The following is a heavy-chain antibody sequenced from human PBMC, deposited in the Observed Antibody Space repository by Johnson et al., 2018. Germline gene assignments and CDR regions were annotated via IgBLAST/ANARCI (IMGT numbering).Heavy chain of an antibody. CDR2: ISYDGSNK. D-gene: IGHD3-22*01. Sequence: VQLVESGGGVVQPGRSLRLSCAASGFTFSSYAMHWVRQAPGKGLEWVAVISYDGSNKYYADSVKGRFTISRDNSKNTLYLQMNSLRAEDTAVYYCARDGRFTYYYDSSGYLTYDAFDIWGQGTMVTVSS. V-gene: IGHV3-30-3*01. J-gene: IGHJ3*02. CDR1: GFTFSSYA. CDR3: ARDGRFTYYYDSSGYLTYDAFDI.